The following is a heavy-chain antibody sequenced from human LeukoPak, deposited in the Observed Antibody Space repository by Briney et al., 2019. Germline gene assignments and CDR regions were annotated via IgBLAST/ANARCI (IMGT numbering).Heavy chain of an antibody. Sequence: GASVKVSCKASGYTFTSYAMHWVRQAPGQRLEWMGWINAGNGNTKYSQKFQGRVTITRDTSASTAYMELSSLRSEDAAVYYCARDSGSGNNDYWGQGTLVTVSS. J-gene: IGHJ4*02. D-gene: IGHD1-26*01. CDR1: GYTFTSYA. V-gene: IGHV1-3*01. CDR3: ARDSGSGNNDY. CDR2: INAGNGNT.